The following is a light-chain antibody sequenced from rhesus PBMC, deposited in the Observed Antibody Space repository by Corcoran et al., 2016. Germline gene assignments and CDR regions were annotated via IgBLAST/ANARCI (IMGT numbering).Light chain of an antibody. J-gene: IGKJ4*01. V-gene: IGKV1-69*01. CDR3: QQHDDSPIT. CDR1: QGIGNW. CDR2: RAS. Sequence: DIQMTQSPSSLSASVGDRVTITCRASQGIGNWLAWYQQKPGKAPKLLIYRASSLVTGVPSRFSGGGSGTDFSLTISSLQPEDIATYYCQQHDDSPITFGGGTKVEIK.